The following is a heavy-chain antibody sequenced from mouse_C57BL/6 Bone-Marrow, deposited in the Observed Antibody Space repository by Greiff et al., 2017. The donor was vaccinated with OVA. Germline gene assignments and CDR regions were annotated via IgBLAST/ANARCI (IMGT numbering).Heavy chain of an antibody. D-gene: IGHD1-1*01. CDR1: GYTFTSYW. J-gene: IGHJ1*03. CDR3: ARPPYDYGSSYWYFDV. CDR2: IHPNSGST. V-gene: IGHV1-64*01. Sequence: VQLQQPGAELVKPGASVKLSCKASGYTFTSYWMHWVKQRPGQGLEWIGMIHPNSGSTNYNEKFKSKATLTVDKSSSTAYMQLSSLTSEDSAVYYCARPPYDYGSSYWYFDVWGTGTTVTVSS.